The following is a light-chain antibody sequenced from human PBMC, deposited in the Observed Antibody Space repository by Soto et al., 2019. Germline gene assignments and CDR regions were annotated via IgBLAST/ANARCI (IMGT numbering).Light chain of an antibody. CDR1: QSVSSY. CDR2: DAS. CDR3: QQRSSWPLT. V-gene: IGKV3-11*01. Sequence: EIVLTQSPATLSLSPGERATLSCRASQSVSSYLAWYQQKPGQVPRLVIYDASNRATGIPGRFSGSGSGTDFTLTISSLEPEDCGVYYCQQRSSWPLTFGQGTKVEIK. J-gene: IGKJ1*01.